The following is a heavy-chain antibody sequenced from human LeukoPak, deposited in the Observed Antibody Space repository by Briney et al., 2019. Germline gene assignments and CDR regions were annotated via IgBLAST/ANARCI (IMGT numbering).Heavy chain of an antibody. CDR1: GFTFSSYW. Sequence: PGGSLRLSCAASGFTFSSYWMSWVRQAPGKGREWVANIKQDGSAKYYVDSVKGRFTISRDNAKNSLYLQMGSLRAEDTAVYYCAKDRRGVQPYYWGQGTLVTVSS. CDR2: IKQDGSAK. D-gene: IGHD3-10*01. J-gene: IGHJ4*02. V-gene: IGHV3-7*03. CDR3: AKDRRGVQPYY.